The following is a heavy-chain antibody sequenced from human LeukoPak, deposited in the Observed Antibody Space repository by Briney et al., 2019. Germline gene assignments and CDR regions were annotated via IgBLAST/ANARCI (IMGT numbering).Heavy chain of an antibody. D-gene: IGHD3-10*01. CDR3: ARDSTYYYDSGSSGPHYFGY. CDR1: GFTYSSYA. CDR2: LSFDGTIT. Sequence: HSGGSLRLSCAASGFTYSSYALHWVRQAPGKGLEWVAVLSFDGTITYYAGSVKGRFTISRDNSKNTLYLQLNSLRAEDTAVYYCARDSTYYYDSGSSGPHYFGYWGQGTLVTVSS. V-gene: IGHV3-30*04. J-gene: IGHJ4*02.